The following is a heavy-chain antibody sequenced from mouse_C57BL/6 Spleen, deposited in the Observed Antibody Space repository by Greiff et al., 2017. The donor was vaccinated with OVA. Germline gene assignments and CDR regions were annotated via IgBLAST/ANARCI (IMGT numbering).Heavy chain of an antibody. V-gene: IGHV1-7*01. CDR1: GYTFTSYW. J-gene: IGHJ4*01. CDR2: INPSSGYT. CDR3: ARANYDYDGGAMDY. Sequence: VQLQQSGAELAKPGASVTLSCKASGYTFTSYWMHWVKQRPGQGLEWIGYINPSSGYTKYNQKFKDKATLTADKSTSTAYMQLSSLTYEDSAVYYSARANYDYDGGAMDYWGQGTSVTVSS. D-gene: IGHD2-4*01.